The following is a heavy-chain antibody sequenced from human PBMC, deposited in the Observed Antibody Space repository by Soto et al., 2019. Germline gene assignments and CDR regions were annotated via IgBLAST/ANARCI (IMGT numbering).Heavy chain of an antibody. CDR3: ARARRPEQWLAPFDY. V-gene: IGHV3-11*05. CDR2: ISSSSSYT. D-gene: IGHD6-19*01. Sequence: QVQLVESGGGLVKPGGSLRLSCAASGFTFSDYYMSWIRQAPGKGLEWVSYISSSSSYTNYADSVKGRFTISRDNAKNSLYLQMNSLRAEDTAVYYCARARRPEQWLAPFDYWGQGTLVTVSS. J-gene: IGHJ4*02. CDR1: GFTFSDYY.